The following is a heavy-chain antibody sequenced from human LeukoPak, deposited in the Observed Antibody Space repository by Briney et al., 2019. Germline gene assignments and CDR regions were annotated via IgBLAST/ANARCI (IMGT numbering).Heavy chain of an antibody. V-gene: IGHV3-66*02. CDR2: IYSGGST. D-gene: IGHD3-16*01. Sequence: GGSLRLSCAASGVTVSSNYMSWVRQGPGKGLEWVSVIYSGGSTYYVDSVKGRFTISRDNSRNTLYLQMNGLRVEDTAVYYCARYSKGVMPWGQGTLVTVSS. CDR3: ARYSKGVMP. CDR1: GVTVSSNY. J-gene: IGHJ4*02.